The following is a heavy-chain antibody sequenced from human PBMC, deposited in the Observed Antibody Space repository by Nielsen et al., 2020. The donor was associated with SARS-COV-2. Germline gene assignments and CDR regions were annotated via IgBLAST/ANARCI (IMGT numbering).Heavy chain of an antibody. CDR2: IDWDDDK. D-gene: IGHD6-6*01. J-gene: IGHJ4*02. CDR1: GFSLSTSGMC. Sequence: SGPTLVKPTQTLTLTCTFSGFSLSTSGMCVSWIRQPPGKALEWLARIDWDDDKYYSTSLKTRLTISKDTSKNQVVLTMTNMDPVDTATYYCARHALAARRLEGGHLDYWGQGTLVTVSS. CDR3: ARHALAARRLEGGHLDY. V-gene: IGHV2-70*11.